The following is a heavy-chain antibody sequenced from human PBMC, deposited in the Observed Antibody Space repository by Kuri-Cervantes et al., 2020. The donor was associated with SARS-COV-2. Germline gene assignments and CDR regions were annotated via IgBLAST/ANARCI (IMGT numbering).Heavy chain of an antibody. D-gene: IGHD4-11*01. Sequence: ASVKVSCKVSGYTFTSYYMHWVRQAPGQGLEWMGIINPNGGSTSYAQKFQGRVTMTRDTSTSTVYMELSSLRSEDTAVYYCARDEDYGNYGMYYFDYWGQGTLVTVSS. CDR2: INPNGGST. CDR1: GYTFTSYY. J-gene: IGHJ4*02. CDR3: ARDEDYGNYGMYYFDY. V-gene: IGHV1-46*01.